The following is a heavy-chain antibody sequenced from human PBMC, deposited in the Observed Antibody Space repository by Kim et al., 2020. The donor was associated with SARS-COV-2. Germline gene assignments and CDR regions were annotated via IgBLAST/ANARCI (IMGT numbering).Heavy chain of an antibody. Sequence: SETLSLTCTVSGGSISSSSYYWGWIRQPPGKGLEWIGSIYYSGSTYYNPSLKSRVTISVDTSKNQFSLKLSSVTAADTAVYYCARVLRYFDWLPQYYFDYWGQGTLVTVSS. CDR1: GGSISSSSYY. D-gene: IGHD3-9*01. J-gene: IGHJ4*02. CDR2: IYYSGST. CDR3: ARVLRYFDWLPQYYFDY. V-gene: IGHV4-39*07.